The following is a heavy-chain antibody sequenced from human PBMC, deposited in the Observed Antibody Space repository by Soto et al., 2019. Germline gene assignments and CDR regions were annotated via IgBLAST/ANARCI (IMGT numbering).Heavy chain of an antibody. CDR2: FTGGGRT. CDR3: AKGNQGSA. CDR1: GFTFSTYA. V-gene: IGHV3-23*01. Sequence: EVQLLDSGGGLVQPGGSLRLSCAASGFTFSTYAMGWVRQAPGKGLEWVSTFTGGGRTYYADFVKGRFTISRDNSKNTLYLKMNSLRAEDTAVYSGAKGNQGSAWGQGPLSPSRQ. J-gene: IGHJ5*02.